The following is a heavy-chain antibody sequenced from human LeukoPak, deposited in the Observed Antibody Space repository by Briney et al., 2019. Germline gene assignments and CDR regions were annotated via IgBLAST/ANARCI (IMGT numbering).Heavy chain of an antibody. CDR2: ISSSSSTI. D-gene: IGHD1-7*01. CDR3: ARDITGTTPYYFDY. J-gene: IGHJ4*02. V-gene: IGHV3-48*04. CDR1: GFTFSSYS. Sequence: GGSLRLSCAASGFTFSSYSMNWVRQAPGKGLEWVSYISSSSSTIYYADSVKGRFTISRDNAKNSLYLQMNSLRAEDTAVYYCARDITGTTPYYFDYWGQGTLVTVSS.